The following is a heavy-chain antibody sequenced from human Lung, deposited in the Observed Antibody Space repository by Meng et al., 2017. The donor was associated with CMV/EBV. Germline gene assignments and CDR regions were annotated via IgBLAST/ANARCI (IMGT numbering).Heavy chain of an antibody. CDR2: INPNSGGT. D-gene: IGHD2-2*01. CDR3: AGGPRSSTSLGY. J-gene: IGHJ4*02. V-gene: IGHV1-2*02. Sequence: ASVKVSXKASGYTFTGYYMHWVRQAPGQGLEGMGWINPNSGGTNYAQKFQGRVTMTRDTSISTAYMELSRLRSDDTAVYYCAGGPRSSTSLGYWGQGTLVTVSS. CDR1: GYTFTGYY.